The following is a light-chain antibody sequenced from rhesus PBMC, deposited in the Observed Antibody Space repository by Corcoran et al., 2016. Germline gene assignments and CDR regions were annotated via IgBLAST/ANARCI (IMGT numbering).Light chain of an antibody. CDR1: SSDIGGYTD. Sequence: QSDLTQPPSVSKSLGQSVTISCNGTSSDIGGYTDVSWYQQHPGTAPRLRIYDVSKRPSWVSDRFSGSKSGNTASLTISGLQAEDEADYYCCSYRSGRTYIFGAGTRLTVL. V-gene: IGLV2S9*01. J-gene: IGLJ1*01. CDR2: DVS. CDR3: CSYRSGRTYI.